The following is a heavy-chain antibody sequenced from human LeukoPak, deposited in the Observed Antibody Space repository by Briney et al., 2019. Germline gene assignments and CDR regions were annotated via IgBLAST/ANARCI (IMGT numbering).Heavy chain of an antibody. CDR2: IIPIFGTA. V-gene: IGHV1-69*13. Sequence: ASVKVSCKASGGTFSSYAISWVRQAPGQGLEWMGGIIPIFGTANYAQKFQGRVTITADESTSTAYMELSSLRSEDTAVYYCAREVIVVVPAATSYYYYYGMDVWGQGTTVTVSS. D-gene: IGHD2-2*01. J-gene: IGHJ6*02. CDR3: AREVIVVVPAATSYYYYYGMDV. CDR1: GGTFSSYA.